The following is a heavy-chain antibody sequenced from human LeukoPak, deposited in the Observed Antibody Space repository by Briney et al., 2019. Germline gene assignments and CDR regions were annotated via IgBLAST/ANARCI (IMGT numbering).Heavy chain of an antibody. CDR1: GGTFSSYA. CDR2: IIPIFGTA. Sequence: SVKVSCKASGGTFSSYAISWVRQAPGQGLEWMGGIIPIFGTANYAQKFQGRVTITTDESTSTAYMELSSLRSEDTAVYYCARSRSREMATFYFDYWGQGTLVTVSS. CDR3: ARSRSREMATFYFDY. J-gene: IGHJ4*02. D-gene: IGHD5-24*01. V-gene: IGHV1-69*05.